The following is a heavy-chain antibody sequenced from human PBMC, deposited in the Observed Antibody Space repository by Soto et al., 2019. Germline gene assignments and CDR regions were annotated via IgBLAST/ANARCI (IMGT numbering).Heavy chain of an antibody. D-gene: IGHD6-19*01. V-gene: IGHV1-18*01. Sequence: ASVKVSCKASSETFASYDITWVRQAPGQGLEWMGWISTYNGNTQYAQNVQGRVSMTTDTSTSTAYMELRSLKSDDTAVYYCARVTRGSGDWFDPWGQGTLVTVSS. J-gene: IGHJ5*02. CDR3: ARVTRGSGDWFDP. CDR2: ISTYNGNT. CDR1: SETFASYD.